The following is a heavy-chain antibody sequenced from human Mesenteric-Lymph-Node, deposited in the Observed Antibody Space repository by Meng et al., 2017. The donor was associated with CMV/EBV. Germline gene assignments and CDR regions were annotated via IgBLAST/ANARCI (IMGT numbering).Heavy chain of an antibody. Sequence: GESLKISCAASGFTFTSYTMNWVRQAPGKGLEWVSSISSSSNYIYYADSLKGRFTISRDNAKNSLYLQMNSLRAEDTAVYYCANYDFDDPRDYGMDVWGQGTTVTVSS. CDR2: ISSSSNYI. J-gene: IGHJ6*02. D-gene: IGHD3-16*01. V-gene: IGHV3-21*06. CDR3: ANYDFDDPRDYGMDV. CDR1: GFTFTSYT.